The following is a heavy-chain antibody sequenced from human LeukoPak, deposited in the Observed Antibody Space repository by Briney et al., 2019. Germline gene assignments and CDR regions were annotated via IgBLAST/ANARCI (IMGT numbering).Heavy chain of an antibody. Sequence: SQTLSLTCTVSGGSISSGGYYWSWIRQHPGKGLEWIGYIYYSGSTYYNPSLKSRVTISVDTSKNQFSLKLSSVTAADTAVYYCARGSSDNSSTVTTTPYYFDYWGQGTLVTVSS. CDR3: ARGSSDNSSTVTTTPYYFDY. V-gene: IGHV4-31*03. CDR2: IYYSGST. CDR1: GGSISSGGYY. D-gene: IGHD4-17*01. J-gene: IGHJ4*02.